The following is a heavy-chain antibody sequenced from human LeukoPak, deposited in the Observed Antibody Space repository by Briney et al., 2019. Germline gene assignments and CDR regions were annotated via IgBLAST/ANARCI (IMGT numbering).Heavy chain of an antibody. D-gene: IGHD1-1*01. CDR3: ARGLQLERRTYDY. CDR1: GFTFSSYE. V-gene: IGHV3-48*03. CDR2: ISSSGSTI. Sequence: GRSLRLSCAASGFTFSSYEMNWVRQAPGKGLEWVSYISSSGSTIYYADSVKGRFTISRDNAKNSLYLQMNSLRAEDTAVYYCARGLQLERRTYDYWGQGTLVTVSS. J-gene: IGHJ4*02.